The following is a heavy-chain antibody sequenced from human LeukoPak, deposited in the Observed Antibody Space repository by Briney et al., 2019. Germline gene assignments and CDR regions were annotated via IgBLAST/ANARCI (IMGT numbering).Heavy chain of an antibody. Sequence: SETLSLTCTVSGGSISSYYWSRIRQPPGKGLEWIGYIYYSGSTNYNPSLKSRVTISVDTSKNQFSLKLSSVTAADTAVYYCARDSSGYHRSQNYYYYYGMDVWGQGTTVTVSS. CDR3: ARDSSGYHRSQNYYYYYGMDV. D-gene: IGHD3-22*01. J-gene: IGHJ6*02. V-gene: IGHV4-59*08. CDR2: IYYSGST. CDR1: GGSISSYY.